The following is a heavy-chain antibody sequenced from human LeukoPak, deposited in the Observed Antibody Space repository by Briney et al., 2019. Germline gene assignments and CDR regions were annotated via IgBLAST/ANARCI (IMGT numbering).Heavy chain of an antibody. J-gene: IGHJ3*02. CDR1: GFTFSSYE. Sequence: GGSLRLSCAASGFTFSSYEMLCVPHAPGRGLVWVLYLSRSGRTISYADSVKGRFTISRDNAKNSLYLQMNSLRAEDRAVYYCARLYSSSSGKAFDIWGQGTMVTVSS. V-gene: IGHV3-48*03. CDR3: ARLYSSSSGKAFDI. D-gene: IGHD6-6*01. CDR2: LSRSGRTI.